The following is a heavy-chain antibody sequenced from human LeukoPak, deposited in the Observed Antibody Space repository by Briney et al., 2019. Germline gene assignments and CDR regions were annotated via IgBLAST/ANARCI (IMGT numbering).Heavy chain of an antibody. CDR2: INPNSGGT. V-gene: IGHV1-2*02. CDR1: GYTFTGYH. CDR3: ARDRGDHYYYYMDV. J-gene: IGHJ6*03. Sequence: ASVKVSCKASGYTFTGYHMHWVRQAPGQGLERMGWINPNSGGTNYAQKFQGRVTMTRDTSISTAYMELSRLRSDDTAVYYCARDRGDHYYYYMDVWGKGTTVTVSS.